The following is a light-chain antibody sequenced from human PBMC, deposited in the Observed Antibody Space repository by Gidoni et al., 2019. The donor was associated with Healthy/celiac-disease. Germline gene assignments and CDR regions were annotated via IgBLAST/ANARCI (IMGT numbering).Light chain of an antibody. CDR3: QQYNSYTSYT. J-gene: IGKJ3*01. Sequence: DIHMTQYPSTLSASAGDRVTITCRACQSISSWLACYQQKPGKAPKLLIYQASSLESGGPSRFSGSGSWTEFTLTISSLQPDDFATYYCQQYNSYTSYTFGPGTKVDIK. CDR1: QSISSW. V-gene: IGKV1-5*03. CDR2: QAS.